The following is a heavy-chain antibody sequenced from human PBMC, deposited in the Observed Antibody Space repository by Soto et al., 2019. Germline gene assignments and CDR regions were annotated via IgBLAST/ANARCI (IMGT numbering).Heavy chain of an antibody. CDR2: ISSSSSYI. J-gene: IGHJ6*02. V-gene: IGHV3-21*01. CDR3: AREDIVVVVAGYYGMDV. Sequence: GSLRLSCAASGFTFSSYSMNWVRQAPGKGLEWVSSISSSSSYIYYADSVKGRFTISRDNAKNSLYLQMNSLRAEDTAVYYCAREDIVVVVAGYYGMDVWGRGTTVTVSS. CDR1: GFTFSSYS. D-gene: IGHD2-15*01.